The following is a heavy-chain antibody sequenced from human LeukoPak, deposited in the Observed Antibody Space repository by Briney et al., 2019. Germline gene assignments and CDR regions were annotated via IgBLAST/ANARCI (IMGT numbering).Heavy chain of an antibody. V-gene: IGHV3-74*01. J-gene: IGHJ4*02. CDR2: INSDGSST. CDR3: ARAGSGYDYDY. Sequence: GGSLRLSCAASGFTFSSYWMHWVRQAPGKGLVWVSRINSDGSSTSYADFVKGRFTISRDNAKNSLYLQMNSLRAEDTAVYYCARAGSGYDYDYWGQGTLVTVSS. D-gene: IGHD5-12*01. CDR1: GFTFSSYW.